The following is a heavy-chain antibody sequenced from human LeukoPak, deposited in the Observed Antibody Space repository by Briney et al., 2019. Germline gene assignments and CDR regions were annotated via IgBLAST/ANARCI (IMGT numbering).Heavy chain of an antibody. CDR1: GDSISSGGYS. CDR2: IYSGGTT. V-gene: IGHV4-30-4*07. D-gene: IGHD2-21*02. Sequence: PSETLSLTCDVTGDSISSGGYSWNWIRQPPGQGLEWIGYIYSGGTTSYYPSLKSRVTISVDTSKNQFSLKLTSVTAADTAVYYCARGWGPAYCGGDCHRHFDYWGQGTLVTVSS. J-gene: IGHJ4*02. CDR3: ARGWGPAYCGGDCHRHFDY.